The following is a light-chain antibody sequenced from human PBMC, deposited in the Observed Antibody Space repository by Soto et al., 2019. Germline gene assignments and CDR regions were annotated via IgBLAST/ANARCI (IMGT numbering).Light chain of an antibody. Sequence: EIVLTQSPGTLSLSPGDRATLSCRASQSVSSSYLAWYQQKPGQAPRLLIYGASSRATGIPDRFSGSGSGTDCTLTISRLEPEDFAVYYCQQYGTSPLAFGQGAKLEIK. J-gene: IGKJ2*01. V-gene: IGKV3-20*01. CDR1: QSVSSSY. CDR2: GAS. CDR3: QQYGTSPLA.